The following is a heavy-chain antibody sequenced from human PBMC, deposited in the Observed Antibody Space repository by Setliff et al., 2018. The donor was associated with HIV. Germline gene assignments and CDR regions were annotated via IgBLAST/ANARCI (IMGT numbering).Heavy chain of an antibody. CDR2: INPKSDGT. CDR3: ARVEDYYDSSSYYPPDAFDI. CDR1: GYSFTDYY. V-gene: IGHV1-2*04. D-gene: IGHD3-22*01. J-gene: IGHJ3*02. Sequence: ASVKVSCKASGYSFTDYYIHWVRQAPGQGLEWMGWINPKSDGTNYAQKFQGWITMTRDTSISTAYMELSRLRSDDTAVYYCARVEDYYDSSSYYPPDAFDIWGQGTMVTVSS.